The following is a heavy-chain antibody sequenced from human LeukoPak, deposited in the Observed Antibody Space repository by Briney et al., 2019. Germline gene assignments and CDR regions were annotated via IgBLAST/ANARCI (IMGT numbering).Heavy chain of an antibody. D-gene: IGHD3-22*01. Sequence: GASVKVSCKASGYTFTGYYMHWVRQAPGQGLEWMGWINPNSGGTNYAQKFQGRVTMTRDTSISTAYMELSRLRSDDTAVYYCARDEVDYYDSSGYSPDYRGQGTLVTVSS. V-gene: IGHV1-2*02. CDR3: ARDEVDYYDSSGYSPDY. J-gene: IGHJ4*02. CDR1: GYTFTGYY. CDR2: INPNSGGT.